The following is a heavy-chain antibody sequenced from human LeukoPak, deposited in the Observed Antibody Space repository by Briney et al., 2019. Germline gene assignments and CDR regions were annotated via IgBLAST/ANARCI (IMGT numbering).Heavy chain of an antibody. CDR1: GGSLNSNSYY. CDR2: INYSGNT. V-gene: IGHV4-39*01. CDR3: AGSYSSTWYSTFDI. Sequence: KPSETLSFTCTVSGGSLNSNSYYLGWIRQPPVKGLEWIGSINYSGNTYYNPSLKSRVTISVDTSKNQFSLNLSSVTAAETSIYYCAGSYSSTWYSTFDIWGQGTMVTVSS. J-gene: IGHJ3*02. D-gene: IGHD6-13*01.